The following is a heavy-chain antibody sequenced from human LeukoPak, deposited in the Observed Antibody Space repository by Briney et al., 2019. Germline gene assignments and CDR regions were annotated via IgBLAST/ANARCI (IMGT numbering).Heavy chain of an antibody. V-gene: IGHV4-39*01. J-gene: IGHJ4*02. CDR2: AYFSGIT. CDR3: AIIDFHDLDY. Sequence: PSGTLSLTCTVSGGYTSSSSYYWGWIRQPPGKGLEWIGSAYFSGITYYNPALKSRVSISVNTPRNYFSLNLNSVTAADTAVYYCAIIDFHDLDYWGQGTLVTVSS. CDR1: GGYTSSSSYY. D-gene: IGHD2/OR15-2a*01.